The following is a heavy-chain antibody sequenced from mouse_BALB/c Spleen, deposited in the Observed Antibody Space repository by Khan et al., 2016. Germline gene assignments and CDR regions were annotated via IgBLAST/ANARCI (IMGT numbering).Heavy chain of an antibody. D-gene: IGHD2-3*01. Sequence: EVELVEAGPGLLKPSQSLSLTCTVTRYSLTSDYAWNWFRQFPGNKLERLGYIISSGSSNYNPALPSRLSIMPDTPKNQFFLWLNSVTTEDTATYYCASDGARYNYAIDYEGQGSSGTFSS. J-gene: IGHJ4*01. CDR2: IISSGSS. V-gene: IGHV3-2*02. CDR1: RYSLTSDYA. CDR3: ASDGARYNYAIDY.